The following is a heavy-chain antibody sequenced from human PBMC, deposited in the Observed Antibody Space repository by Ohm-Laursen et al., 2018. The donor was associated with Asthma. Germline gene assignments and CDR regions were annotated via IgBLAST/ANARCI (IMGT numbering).Heavy chain of an antibody. J-gene: IGHJ1*01. CDR1: GFIFSNYN. CDR2: ISKSGSHI. D-gene: IGHD1-26*01. Sequence: SLRLSCAASGFIFSNYNINWVRQSPGKGLEWVSSISKSGSHIYYADSVRGRFTTSRDNARNSVYLQMNSLRAEDTALYYCARIGPEWELPGREYSVHHWGQGTLVTVSS. CDR3: ARIGPEWELPGREYSVHH. V-gene: IGHV3-21*01.